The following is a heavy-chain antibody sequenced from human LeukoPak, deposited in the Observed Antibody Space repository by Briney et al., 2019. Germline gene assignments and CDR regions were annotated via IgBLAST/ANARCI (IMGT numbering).Heavy chain of an antibody. CDR2: ISGSGGST. CDR1: GFTFSSYA. V-gene: IGHV3-23*01. Sequence: GGSLRLSCAASGFTFSSYAMSWVRQAPGKGLEWVSAISGSGGSTYYADSVKGRFTISRDNSKNTLYLQMNSLRAEDTAVYYCAKDLVAYRRGGYYSYFQHWGQGTPVTVSS. J-gene: IGHJ1*01. D-gene: IGHD3-22*01. CDR3: AKDLVAYRRGGYYSYFQH.